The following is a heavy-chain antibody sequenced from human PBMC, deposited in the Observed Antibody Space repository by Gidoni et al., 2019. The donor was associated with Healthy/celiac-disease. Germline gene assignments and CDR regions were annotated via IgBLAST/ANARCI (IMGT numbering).Heavy chain of an antibody. V-gene: IGHV4-39*01. J-gene: IGHJ6*02. Sequence: QLQLQESGPGLVKPSETLSLTCTVSGGSISSSSYYWGWIRQPPGKGLEWIGSIYYSGSTYYNPSLKSRVTISVDTSKNQFSLKLSSVTAADTAVYYCARTVPAEFYGMDVWGQGTTVTVSS. CDR2: IYYSGST. CDR3: ARTVPAEFYGMDV. D-gene: IGHD2-2*01. CDR1: GGSISSSSYY.